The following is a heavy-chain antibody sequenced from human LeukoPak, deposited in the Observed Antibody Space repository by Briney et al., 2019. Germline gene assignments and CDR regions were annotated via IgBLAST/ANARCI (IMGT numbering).Heavy chain of an antibody. D-gene: IGHD2-15*01. Sequence: SETLSLTCAVSGDSVSSDSYYWHWIRRSPGKGLEWVGFVYYSGRTRYNPSLKSRVAMSIDTSKNQVSLRLSSVTAADTAVYYCARGLYSRGLRGANWFDPWGQGTLVTVSS. CDR2: VYYSGRT. CDR1: GDSVSSDSYY. V-gene: IGHV4-61*01. J-gene: IGHJ5*02. CDR3: ARGLYSRGLRGANWFDP.